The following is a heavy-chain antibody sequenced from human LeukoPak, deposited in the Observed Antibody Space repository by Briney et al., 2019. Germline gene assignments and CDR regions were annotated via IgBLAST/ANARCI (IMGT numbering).Heavy chain of an antibody. CDR1: GHTFTTYY. J-gene: IGHJ6*02. Sequence: ASVKVSCKASGHTFTTYYVHLVRQAPGQGLEWMGWINPNSGGTNYAQKFQGWVTMTRDTSISTAYMELSRLRSDDTAVYYCARGNCSSTSCSPIYYYYYGMDVWGQGTTVTVSS. CDR2: INPNSGGT. V-gene: IGHV1-2*04. CDR3: ARGNCSSTSCSPIYYYYYGMDV. D-gene: IGHD2-2*01.